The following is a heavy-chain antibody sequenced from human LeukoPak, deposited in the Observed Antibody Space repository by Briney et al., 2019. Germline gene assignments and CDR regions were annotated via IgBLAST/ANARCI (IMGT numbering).Heavy chain of an antibody. J-gene: IGHJ6*02. V-gene: IGHV3-7*01. Sequence: GGSLRPSCAASGFTFSSYWMSWVRQAPGKGLEWVANIKQDGSEKYNVDSVKGRFTISRDNAKNSLYLQMNSLRAEDTAVYYCARASVAGTYYYYGMDVWGQGTTVTVSS. D-gene: IGHD6-19*01. CDR3: ARASVAGTYYYYGMDV. CDR2: IKQDGSEK. CDR1: GFTFSSYW.